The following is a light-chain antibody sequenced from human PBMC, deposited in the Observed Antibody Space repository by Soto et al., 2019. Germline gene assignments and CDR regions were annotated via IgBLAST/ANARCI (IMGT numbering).Light chain of an antibody. CDR1: SSNIGNNY. Sequence: QSVLTQPPSVSAAPGQKVTISCSGSSSNIGNNYVSWYQQLPGTAPKLLIYDNNKRPSVIPDRFSGSKSGTSATLGITGLQTGDEADYYCGTWDSSLSADEVVFGGGTQLTVL. CDR3: GTWDSSLSADEVV. V-gene: IGLV1-51*01. J-gene: IGLJ2*01. CDR2: DNN.